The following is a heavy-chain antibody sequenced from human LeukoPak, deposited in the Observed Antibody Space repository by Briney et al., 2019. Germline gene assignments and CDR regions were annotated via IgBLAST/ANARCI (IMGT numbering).Heavy chain of an antibody. J-gene: IGHJ4*02. V-gene: IGHV4-59*02. CDR1: GGSVSSYY. Sequence: SETLSLTCTVSGGSVSSYYWSWIRQPPGKGLEWIGYIYYSGSTNYNPSLKSRVTISVDTSKNQFSLKLSSVTAADTAVYYCASQNYDGSGSYDYWGQGTLVTVSS. D-gene: IGHD3-10*01. CDR2: IYYSGST. CDR3: ASQNYDGSGSYDY.